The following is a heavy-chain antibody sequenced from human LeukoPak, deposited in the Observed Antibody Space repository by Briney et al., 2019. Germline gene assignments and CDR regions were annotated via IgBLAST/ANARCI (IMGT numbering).Heavy chain of an antibody. CDR1: GFTFSSYE. D-gene: IGHD4-17*01. CDR2: ISSSGSTI. J-gene: IGHJ4*02. V-gene: IGHV3-48*03. Sequence: GGSLRLSCAASGFTFSSYEMNWVRQAPGKGLEWVSYISSSGSTIYYADSVKGRFTISRDNAKNSLYLQMNSLRAEDTAVYYCARAPYGDYFDCWGQGTLVTVSS. CDR3: ARAPYGDYFDC.